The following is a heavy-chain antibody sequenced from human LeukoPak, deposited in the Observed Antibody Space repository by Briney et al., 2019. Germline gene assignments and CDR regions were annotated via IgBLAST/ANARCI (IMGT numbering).Heavy chain of an antibody. V-gene: IGHV6-1*01. J-gene: IGHJ6*03. CDR1: EYSVSSNSAA. CDR2: TYYRSKWYY. Sequence: SQTLSLTCAISEYSVSSNSAAWNWIRQSPSRGLEWLGRTYYRSKWYYDYAVSVKTRITINPDTSKNKFSLQLNSVTPEDTAVYYFARGPQLVDYYYIDVWGKGTTVTVSS. CDR3: ARGPQLVDYYYIDV. D-gene: IGHD6-13*01.